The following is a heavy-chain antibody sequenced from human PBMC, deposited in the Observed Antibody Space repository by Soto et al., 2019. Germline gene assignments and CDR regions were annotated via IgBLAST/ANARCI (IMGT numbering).Heavy chain of an antibody. D-gene: IGHD3-10*01. V-gene: IGHV4-59*08. CDR2: IDSNGGT. CDR3: VRQGFGRLHGLVDV. Sequence: QVQLQESGPGLVKPSETLSLTCTVSDDSSSNYKWSWIRQPPGRRLEWIGYIDSNGGTSYNPSLHSRITIPNGTTTKQFFLKLSSVTAADTAVYYCVRQGFGRLHGLVDVWGQWTTVTVSS. CDR1: DDSSSNYK. J-gene: IGHJ6*02.